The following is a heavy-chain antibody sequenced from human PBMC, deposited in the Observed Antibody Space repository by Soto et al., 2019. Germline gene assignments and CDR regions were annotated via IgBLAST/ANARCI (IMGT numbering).Heavy chain of an antibody. Sequence: QVQLQESGPGLVKPSETLSLTCTVAGGSISSYYWSWIRQPPGKGLEWLGYSYYSGSTNYNPSLKSRVTISVDTSKTQFSLKLSSVTAADTAVYYCARGSGYSYPVPRYWGQGTLVTVSS. D-gene: IGHD5-18*01. V-gene: IGHV4-59*01. CDR1: GGSISSYY. CDR3: ARGSGYSYPVPRY. J-gene: IGHJ4*02. CDR2: SYYSGST.